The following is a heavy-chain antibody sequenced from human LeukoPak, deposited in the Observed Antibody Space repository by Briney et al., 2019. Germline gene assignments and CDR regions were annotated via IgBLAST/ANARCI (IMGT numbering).Heavy chain of an antibody. V-gene: IGHV4-59*01. J-gene: IGHJ3*02. Sequence: SETLSLTCTVSGGSISSYYWSWIRQPPGKGLEWIGYIYYSGSTNYNPSLKSRVTISVDTSKNQFSLKLSSVTAADTAVYYCARVSDYYDSSGEDAFDIWGQGTMVTVSS. CDR3: ARVSDYYDSSGEDAFDI. CDR1: GGSISSYY. CDR2: IYYSGST. D-gene: IGHD3-22*01.